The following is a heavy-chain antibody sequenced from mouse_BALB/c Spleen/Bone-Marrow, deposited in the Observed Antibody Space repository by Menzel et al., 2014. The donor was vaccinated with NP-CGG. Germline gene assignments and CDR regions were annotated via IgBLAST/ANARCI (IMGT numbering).Heavy chain of an antibody. D-gene: IGHD1-1*01. Sequence: VMLVESGPSLVQPSQSLSITCTVSGFSLTNYGIYWVRQSPGKGLEWLGVIWRGGTTAYNAAFMSRLSITKDNSKSQVFFKMNSLQADDTAIYYCAKGHYGSSPFAYWGQGTLFTVSA. CDR3: AKGHYGSSPFAY. CDR1: GFSLTNYG. CDR2: IWRGGTT. V-gene: IGHV2-5-1*01. J-gene: IGHJ3*01.